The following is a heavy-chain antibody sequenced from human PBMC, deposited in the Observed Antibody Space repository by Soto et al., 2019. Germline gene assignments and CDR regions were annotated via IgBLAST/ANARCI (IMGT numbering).Heavy chain of an antibody. V-gene: IGHV3-53*01. CDR3: VRGWLVRGLYGMDV. J-gene: IGHJ6*02. CDR2: IYSGGST. CDR1: GFTVSSNY. D-gene: IGHD3-10*01. Sequence: PGGSLRLSCAASGFTVSSNYMSWVRQAPGKGLEWVSVIYSGGSTYYADSVKGRFTISRDNSKNTLYLQMNSLRAEDTAVYYCVRGWLVRGLYGMDVWGQGTTVTVSS.